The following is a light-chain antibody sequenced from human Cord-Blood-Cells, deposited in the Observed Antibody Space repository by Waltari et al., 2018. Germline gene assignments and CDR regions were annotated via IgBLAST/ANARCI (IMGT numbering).Light chain of an antibody. V-gene: IGLV2-14*01. Sequence: QSALTQPASVSGSPGQSITISCTGTSIDVGGYHYVSWYQQHPGKAPKLMIYDVSKRPSGVSNRFSGSKSGNTASLTISGLQAEDEADYYCSSYTSSSTYVFGTGTKVTVL. CDR1: SIDVGGYHY. CDR2: DVS. J-gene: IGLJ1*01. CDR3: SSYTSSSTYV.